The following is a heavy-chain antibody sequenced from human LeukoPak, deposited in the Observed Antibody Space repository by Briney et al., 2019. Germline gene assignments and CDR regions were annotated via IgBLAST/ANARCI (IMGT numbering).Heavy chain of an antibody. Sequence: ASVKVSCKASGNTFTSYDLHWVRQAPGQGLEWMGIINPSGGGTSYAQKFQGRVTMTRDTSTSTVYMELSSLRSEDTAVYYCARAYGSGSYLWENWFDPWGQGTLVTVSS. V-gene: IGHV1-46*01. D-gene: IGHD3-10*01. CDR2: INPSGGGT. J-gene: IGHJ5*02. CDR1: GNTFTSYD. CDR3: ARAYGSGSYLWENWFDP.